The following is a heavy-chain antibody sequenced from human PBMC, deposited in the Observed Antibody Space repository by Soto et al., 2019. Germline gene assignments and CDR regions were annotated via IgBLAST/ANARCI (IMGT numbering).Heavy chain of an antibody. CDR2: IYYSGST. J-gene: IGHJ6*02. CDR3: ARDPALRGGPKYYGMDV. Sequence: SETLFLTCNVSGGSVSSGSYYWSWIRQPPGKGLEWIGYIYYSGSTNYNPSLKSRVTISEDTSKHQFSLKLSSVTAADTAVYYCARDPALRGGPKYYGMDVWGQGTTVTVSS. CDR1: GGSVSSGSYY. V-gene: IGHV4-61*01. D-gene: IGHD3-10*01.